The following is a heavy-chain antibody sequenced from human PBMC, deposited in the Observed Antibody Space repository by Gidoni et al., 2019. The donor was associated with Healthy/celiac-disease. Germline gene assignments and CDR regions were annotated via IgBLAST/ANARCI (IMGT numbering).Heavy chain of an antibody. V-gene: IGHV3-23*01. CDR1: GFTFSSYA. CDR3: AKGHYYDYVWGSYHYLDYFDY. J-gene: IGHJ4*02. CDR2: ISGSGGST. D-gene: IGHD3-16*02. Sequence: EVQLLESGGGLVQPGGSLRLSCAASGFTFSSYALSWVRQAPGKGLEWVSAISGSGGSTYYADSVKGRFTISRDNSKNTLYLQMNSLRAEDTAVYYCAKGHYYDYVWGSYHYLDYFDYWGQGTLVTVSS.